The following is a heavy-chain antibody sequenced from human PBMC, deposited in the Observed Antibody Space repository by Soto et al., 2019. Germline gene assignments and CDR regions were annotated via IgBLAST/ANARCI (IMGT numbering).Heavy chain of an antibody. CDR3: ARLLSDILTGSFDY. V-gene: IGHV4-59*12. D-gene: IGHD3-9*01. Sequence: PSETLSLTCTVSGGSISSYYWSWIRQPPGKGLEWIGYIYYSGSTNYNPSLKSRVTISVDTSKNQFSLKLSSVTAADTAVYYCARLLSDILTGSFDYWGQGTLVTVSS. J-gene: IGHJ4*02. CDR2: IYYSGST. CDR1: GGSISSYY.